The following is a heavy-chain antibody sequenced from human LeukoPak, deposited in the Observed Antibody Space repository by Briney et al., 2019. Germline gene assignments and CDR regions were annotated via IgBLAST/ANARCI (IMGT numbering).Heavy chain of an antibody. J-gene: IGHJ5*02. CDR1: GYTFTRYY. D-gene: IGHD2-21*02. CDR3: ARTLTLPNWFDP. CDR2: ISPSGANT. Sequence: ASVKISCKASGYTFTRYYMHWVRQAPGQGLEWMGIISPSGANTAYAQKFQGRVTMTSDTSTSTVNMELSSLRSEDTAVYYCARTLTLPNWFDPWGQGTLVTVSS. V-gene: IGHV1-46*01.